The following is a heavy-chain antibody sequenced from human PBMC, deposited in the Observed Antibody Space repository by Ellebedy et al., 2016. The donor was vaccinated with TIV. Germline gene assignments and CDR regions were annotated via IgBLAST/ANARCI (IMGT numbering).Heavy chain of an antibody. D-gene: IGHD4-17*01. CDR3: ARDRPTGGGMDV. Sequence: SETLSLTXTVSGGSISSSSYYWSWIRQPPGKGLEWIGYIYYSGSTNYNPSLKSRVTISVDTSKNQFSLKLSSVTAADTAVYYCARDRPTGGGMDVWGQGTTVTVSS. V-gene: IGHV4-61*01. CDR1: GGSISSSSYY. J-gene: IGHJ6*02. CDR2: IYYSGST.